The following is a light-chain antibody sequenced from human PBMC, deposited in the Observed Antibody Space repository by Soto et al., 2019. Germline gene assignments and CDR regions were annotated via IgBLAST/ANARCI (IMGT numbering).Light chain of an antibody. Sequence: QSALTQPPSASGSPGQSVNISCTGTSSDVGGYNYVSWYQQHPGKAPKLMIYEVSKRPSGVPDRFSGSKSGNTASLTVSGLQAEDEAGYYCSSYAGSNNFPYVFGTGTKVTVL. J-gene: IGLJ1*01. CDR1: SSDVGGYNY. CDR2: EVS. V-gene: IGLV2-8*01. CDR3: SSYAGSNNFPYV.